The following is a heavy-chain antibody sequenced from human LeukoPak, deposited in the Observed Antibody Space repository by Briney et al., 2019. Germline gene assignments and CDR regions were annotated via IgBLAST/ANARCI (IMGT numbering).Heavy chain of an antibody. CDR1: GYTFTSYD. CDR3: ARSTTGIAARRPDIDY. Sequence: GASVKVSCKASGYTFTSYDINWVRQATGQGLEWMGWMNPNSGNTGYAQKFQGRVTMTRDTSISTAYMELSRLRSDDTAVYYCARSTTGIAARRPDIDYWGQGTLVTVSS. CDR2: MNPNSGNT. D-gene: IGHD6-6*01. J-gene: IGHJ4*02. V-gene: IGHV1-8*01.